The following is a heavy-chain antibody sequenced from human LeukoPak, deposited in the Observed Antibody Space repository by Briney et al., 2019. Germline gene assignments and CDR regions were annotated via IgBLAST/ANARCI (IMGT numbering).Heavy chain of an antibody. CDR3: ARQGRGCSSSSCYSD. CDR2: VYDSGSA. J-gene: IGHJ4*02. Sequence: SETLSLTCTVSGGSISSSHFYWGWIRQTPGKGLEWIGSVYDSGSAYHNPSITSRVTISVDVSKNQFSLNLRSVTAANTAVYYCARQGRGCSSSSCYSDWGQGTLVTVSS. V-gene: IGHV4-39*01. CDR1: GGSISSSHFY. D-gene: IGHD2-2*01.